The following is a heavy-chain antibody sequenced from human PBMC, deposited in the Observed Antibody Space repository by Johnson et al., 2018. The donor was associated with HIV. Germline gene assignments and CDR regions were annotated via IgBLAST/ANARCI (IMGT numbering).Heavy chain of an antibody. CDR2: INWHGGST. V-gene: IGHV3-20*01. CDR1: GFIFGDYG. D-gene: IGHD1-26*01. Sequence: VQLVESGGGVVRPGGSLRLCCAASGFIFGDYGMSWVRLAPGQGLEWVSHINWHGGSTGYADSVKGRSTISRDNSKNTVYLQMNGLRAEDTAVYHCAKDRGSGDVFDIWGQGTMVTVSS. CDR3: AKDRGSGDVFDI. J-gene: IGHJ3*02.